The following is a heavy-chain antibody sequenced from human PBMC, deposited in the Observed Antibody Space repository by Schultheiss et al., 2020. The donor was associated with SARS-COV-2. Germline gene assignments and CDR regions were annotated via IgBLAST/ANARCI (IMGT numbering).Heavy chain of an antibody. Sequence: GESLKISCAASGFTFSNAWMTWVRQAPGEGLQWVANIKQDGSVEHYVDSVRGRFIISRDNSKNTLYLQMNSLRAEDTAVYYCARDGYSYGYDRWYYFDYWGQGTLVTVSS. CDR1: GFTFSNAW. V-gene: IGHV3-7*01. D-gene: IGHD5-18*01. CDR2: IKQDGSVE. J-gene: IGHJ4*02. CDR3: ARDGYSYGYDRWYYFDY.